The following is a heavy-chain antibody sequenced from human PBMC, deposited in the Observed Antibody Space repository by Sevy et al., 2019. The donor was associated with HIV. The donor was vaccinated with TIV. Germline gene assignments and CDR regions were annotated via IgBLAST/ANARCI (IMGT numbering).Heavy chain of an antibody. J-gene: IGHJ3*02. V-gene: IGHV3-21*01. Sequence: GGSLRLSCAASGFTFSNYIINWVRQAPGKGLEWVSSISNSGTYIYYADSVKGQFTISRDNAKNSLYLQMNSLRAEDTAVYYCARYEEDTTLVNAFDIWGQGTMVTVSS. D-gene: IGHD5-18*01. CDR1: GFTFSNYI. CDR2: ISNSGTYI. CDR3: ARYEEDTTLVNAFDI.